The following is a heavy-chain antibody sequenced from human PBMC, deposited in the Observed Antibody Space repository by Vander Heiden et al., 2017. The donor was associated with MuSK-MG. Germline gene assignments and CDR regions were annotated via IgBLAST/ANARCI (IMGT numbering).Heavy chain of an antibody. CDR1: GGSISSDDYY. J-gene: IGHJ4*02. D-gene: IGHD5-12*01. V-gene: IGHV4-31*03. CDR3: AGGGSLVATINY. CDR2: IYDRGST. Sequence: QVQLQESGPGLVKPSQTLSLTCTVSGGSISSDDYYWSWIRQHPGKGLEWIGYIYDRGSTYYNPSLKSRVIISGDTSKNQVSLKLGSVTAADTAGYFGAGGGSLVATINYWGQGTLVTVSS.